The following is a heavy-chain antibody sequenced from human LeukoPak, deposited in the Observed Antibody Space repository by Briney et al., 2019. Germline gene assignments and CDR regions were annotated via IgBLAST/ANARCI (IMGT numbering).Heavy chain of an antibody. V-gene: IGHV3-11*04. CDR3: ARATWELLDAFDI. Sequence: GGSLRLSCAASGFSFSDYYMSWIRQAPGKGLEWVSHISSSGSTIYYADSVKGRFTISRDNAKNSLYLQMNSLRAEDTAVYYCARATWELLDAFDIWGQGTMVTVSS. CDR2: ISSSGSTI. D-gene: IGHD1-26*01. CDR1: GFSFSDYY. J-gene: IGHJ3*02.